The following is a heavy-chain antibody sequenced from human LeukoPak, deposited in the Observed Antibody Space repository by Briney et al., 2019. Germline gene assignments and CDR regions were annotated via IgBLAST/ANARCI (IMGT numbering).Heavy chain of an antibody. D-gene: IGHD2-2*01. Sequence: PGGSLRLSCTTSGFTFGDYAMSWVRQAPGKGLEWVGFIRSKAYGETTEYGASVKGRFTISRDDSKSIAYLQMNSLKTEDTAVYYCTRVFGGCFSTTCYGPFDYWGQGTLVTVSS. V-gene: IGHV3-49*04. J-gene: IGHJ4*02. CDR3: TRVFGGCFSTTCYGPFDY. CDR2: IRSKAYGETT. CDR1: GFTFGDYA.